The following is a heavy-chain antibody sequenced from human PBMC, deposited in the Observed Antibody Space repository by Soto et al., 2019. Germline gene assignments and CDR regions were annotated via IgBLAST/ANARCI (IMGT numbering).Heavy chain of an antibody. V-gene: IGHV3-33*01. CDR2: IWYDGSNK. CDR3: ARDYKSTIFGGGDYYGMDV. J-gene: IGHJ6*02. Sequence: QVQLVESGGGVVQPGRSLRLSCAASGFTFSSYGMHWVRQAPGKGLEWVAVIWYDGSNKYYADSVKGRFTISRDNSKNELYLQMNSLRAEDTAVYYSARDYKSTIFGGGDYYGMDVWGQGTTVTVSS. CDR1: GFTFSSYG. D-gene: IGHD3-3*01.